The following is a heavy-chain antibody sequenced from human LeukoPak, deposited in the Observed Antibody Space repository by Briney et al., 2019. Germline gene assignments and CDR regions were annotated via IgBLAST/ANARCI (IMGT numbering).Heavy chain of an antibody. CDR3: ARVLELTRFYFDY. V-gene: IGHV1-69*05. CDR1: GGTFSSYV. CDR2: IIPIFGTT. J-gene: IGHJ4*02. Sequence: SVKVSCKASGGTFSSYVISWVRQAPGQGLEWMGRIIPIFGTTNYAQKFQGRVTITTDESTSTAYMELSSLRSEDTAVYYCARVLELTRFYFDYWGQGTLVTVSS. D-gene: IGHD1-26*01.